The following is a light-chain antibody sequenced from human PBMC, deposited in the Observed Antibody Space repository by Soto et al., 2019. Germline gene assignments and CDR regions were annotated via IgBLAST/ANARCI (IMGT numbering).Light chain of an antibody. V-gene: IGLV2-14*01. CDR2: EVS. CDR3: SLYTSSTTWV. J-gene: IGLJ3*02. Sequence: QSALTQPASVSGSPGQSVTISCTGTSSDVGAYNHVSWYQQHPGKAPKLMMYEVSSRPSGVSDRFSGSRSGNTASLTISGLQAEDEADYYCSLYTSSTTWVFGAGTKLTVL. CDR1: SSDVGAYNH.